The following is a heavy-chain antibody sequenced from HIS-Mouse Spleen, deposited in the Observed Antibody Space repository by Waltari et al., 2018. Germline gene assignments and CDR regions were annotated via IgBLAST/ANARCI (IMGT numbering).Heavy chain of an antibody. CDR1: GGSISSSSYY. CDR2: IYYSGST. J-gene: IGHJ3*02. D-gene: IGHD6-19*01. V-gene: IGHV4-39*07. Sequence: QLQLQESGPGLVKPSETLSLTCTVSGGSISSSSYYWGWLRQPPGKGLEWIGSIYYSGSTYYNPSLKSRVTISVDTSKNQFSLKLSSVTAADTAVYYCASRSYSSGWYKAFDIWGQGTMVTVSS. CDR3: ASRSYSSGWYKAFDI.